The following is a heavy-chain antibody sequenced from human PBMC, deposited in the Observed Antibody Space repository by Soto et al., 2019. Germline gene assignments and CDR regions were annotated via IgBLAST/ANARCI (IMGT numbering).Heavy chain of an antibody. CDR3: AKAKPRTVTPYFDS. V-gene: IGHV3-30*18. J-gene: IGHJ4*02. Sequence: QVQLVESGGGVAQPGRSLRLSCAASGFIFSTYGMHWVRQAPGKGLEWVAVISYDGSNTYYSDSVKGRFIISRDNSNNTLFLQMNSLRTEDTAVYYCAKAKPRTVTPYFDSWGQGTLVTVSS. CDR2: ISYDGSNT. D-gene: IGHD4-17*01. CDR1: GFIFSTYG.